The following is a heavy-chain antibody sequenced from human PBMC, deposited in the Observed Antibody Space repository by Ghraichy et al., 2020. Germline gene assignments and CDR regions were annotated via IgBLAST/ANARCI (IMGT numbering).Heavy chain of an antibody. V-gene: IGHV3-21*01. CDR1: GFTFSSHA. CDR3: ARVREAVAGTDFDY. D-gene: IGHD6-19*01. CDR2: ISSSSTYI. J-gene: IGHJ4*02. Sequence: GGSLRLSCAASGFTFSSHAMNWVRQAPGKRLEWVSSISSSSTYIYYADSLKGRFTISRDDAKNSLYLKMNSLRAEDTAVYYCARVREAVAGTDFDYWGQGTLVTVSS.